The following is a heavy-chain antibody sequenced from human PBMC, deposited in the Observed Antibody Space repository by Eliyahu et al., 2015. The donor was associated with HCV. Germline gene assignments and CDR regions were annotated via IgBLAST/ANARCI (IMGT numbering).Heavy chain of an antibody. CDR2: IYYSGST. D-gene: IGHD1-7*01. V-gene: IGHV4-39*01. Sequence: QLQLQESGPGLVKPSETLSLTCTVSGGSISSSSYYWGWIRQPPGKGLEWIGSIYYSGSTSYNPSLKSRVTISVDTSKNQFSLKLSSVTAADTAVYYCANFLRDSVVPINYESPKQRTDAFDIWGQGTMVTVSS. CDR3: ANFLRDSVVPINYESPKQRTDAFDI. CDR1: GGSISSSSYY. J-gene: IGHJ3*02.